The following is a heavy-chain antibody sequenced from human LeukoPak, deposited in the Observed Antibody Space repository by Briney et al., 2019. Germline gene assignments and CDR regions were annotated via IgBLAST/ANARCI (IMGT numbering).Heavy chain of an antibody. CDR3: ARGRRFGELSSNWFDP. V-gene: IGHV6-1*01. J-gene: IGHJ5*02. Sequence: SQTLSLTCAIFGDSVSSNSAAWNWISQSPSRGLEWLGRTYHRSNCYHDYAVSVKSRITINRDTFKNQFSLQLNSVTPEDTAVYYCARGRRFGELSSNWFDPWGQGTLVTVSS. CDR2: TYHRSNCYH. D-gene: IGHD3-10*01. CDR1: GDSVSSNSAA.